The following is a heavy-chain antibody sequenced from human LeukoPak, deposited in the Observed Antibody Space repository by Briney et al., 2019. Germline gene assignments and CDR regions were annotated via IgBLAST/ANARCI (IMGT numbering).Heavy chain of an antibody. Sequence: PGGSLRLSCPASGFTFRSYAMHWVRQAPGKGLEYVSAITSNGDKTYYGNSVKGRFTISRDNSKNTLYLQMGSLSIEDVAVYYCARGGATTLFDYWGQGTLVTVSS. CDR1: GFTFRSYA. CDR2: ITSNGDKT. V-gene: IGHV3-64*01. D-gene: IGHD1-26*01. CDR3: ARGGATTLFDY. J-gene: IGHJ4*02.